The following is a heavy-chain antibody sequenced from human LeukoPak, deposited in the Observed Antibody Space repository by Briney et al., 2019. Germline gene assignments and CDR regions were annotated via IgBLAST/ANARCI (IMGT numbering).Heavy chain of an antibody. CDR2: INPNSGGT. Sequence: ASVKVSCKASGYTFTGYYMHWVRQAPGQGLEWMGWINPNSGGTNYAQKFQGRVTMTRDTSISTAYMELSRLRSDDTAVYYCARDSSSSWFQSDYWGQGTLVTVSS. J-gene: IGHJ4*02. D-gene: IGHD6-13*01. V-gene: IGHV1-2*02. CDR3: ARDSSSSWFQSDY. CDR1: GYTFTGYY.